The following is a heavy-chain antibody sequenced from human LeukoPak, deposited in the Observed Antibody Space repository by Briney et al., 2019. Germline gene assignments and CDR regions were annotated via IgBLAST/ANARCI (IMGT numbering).Heavy chain of an antibody. D-gene: IGHD2-21*01. CDR3: AAGRAYTLIDY. Sequence: ASEKGSCKGSGYTLTQFIKPWVRQAPGTWPESTAGSDLVDGETIYAQKFQGRVTMTVDPSTVTCYMELSSLKSEDTAVYCCAAGRAYTLIDYWGQGTLVTVSS. CDR1: GYTLTQFI. V-gene: IGHV1-24*01. J-gene: IGHJ4*02. CDR2: SDLVDGET.